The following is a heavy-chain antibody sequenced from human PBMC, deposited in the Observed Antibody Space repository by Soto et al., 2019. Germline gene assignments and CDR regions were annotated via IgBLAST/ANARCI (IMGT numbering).Heavy chain of an antibody. CDR3: ARDRMGNFDY. CDR1: GGSISSYY. V-gene: IGHV4-59*01. Sequence: SETLSLTCTVSGGSISSYYWSWIRQPPGKGLEWIGYIYYSGSTNYNPSLKSRVTISVDTSKNQFSLKLSSVTAADTAVYYCARDRMGNFDYLGPGNPGHRLL. D-gene: IGHD1-26*01. J-gene: IGHJ4*02. CDR2: IYYSGST.